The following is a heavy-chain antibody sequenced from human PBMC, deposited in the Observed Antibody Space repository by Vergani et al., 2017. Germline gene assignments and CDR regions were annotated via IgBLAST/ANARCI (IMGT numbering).Heavy chain of an antibody. CDR3: PHRPAARYYYGSGRPKGVLDP. CDR1: GFSLSTSGVG. CDR2: IYWNDDK. D-gene: IGHD3-10*01. J-gene: IGHJ5*02. Sequence: QITLKESGPTLVKPTQTLTLTCTFSGFSLSTSGVGVGWIRQPPGKALEWLALIYWNDDKRNSPSLKSRLTMTKDTSKNQVVPTMTNMDPVDTATYYCPHRPAARYYYGSGRPKGVLDPWGQGTLVTVSS. V-gene: IGHV2-5*01.